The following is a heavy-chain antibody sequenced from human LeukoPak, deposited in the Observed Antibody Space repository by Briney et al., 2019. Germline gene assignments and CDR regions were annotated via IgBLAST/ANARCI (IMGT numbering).Heavy chain of an antibody. CDR2: IKEDGSIQ. D-gene: IGHD6-19*01. Sequence: GGSLRLSCVASGFTFSSYWMTWVRQTPGKGLEWLANIKEDGSIQYYLDSVRGRFTISRDNAKTSVYLQLNSLRADDTAVYYCARDVWTGVAVSDYWGQGTLVTVSS. J-gene: IGHJ4*02. CDR3: ARDVWTGVAVSDY. V-gene: IGHV3-7*01. CDR1: GFTFSSYW.